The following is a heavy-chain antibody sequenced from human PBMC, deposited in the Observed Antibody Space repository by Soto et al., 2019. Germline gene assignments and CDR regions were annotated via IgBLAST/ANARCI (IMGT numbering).Heavy chain of an antibody. D-gene: IGHD2-15*01. CDR1: GGGLSCYT. Sequence: VEVSSEGAGGGLSCYTFCWLRHAPGQGLEGMGRVIPNLGVTNYAKKFQGRFTIVVDTSTSTAYMELNSLRYEDTAVYYCARDKGYCSDTSCPDFDYWGQGTLVTVSS. V-gene: IGHV1-69*04. J-gene: IGHJ4*02. CDR3: ARDKGYCSDTSCPDFDY. CDR2: VIPNLGVT.